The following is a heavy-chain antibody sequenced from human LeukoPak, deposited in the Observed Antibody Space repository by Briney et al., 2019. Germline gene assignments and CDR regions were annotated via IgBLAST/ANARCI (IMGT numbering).Heavy chain of an antibody. D-gene: IGHD3-22*01. CDR1: GGSVSSAGYY. J-gene: IGHJ4*02. CDR3: ARQGYYDSSGPDPSFDY. Sequence: SETLSLTCTVSGGSVSSAGYYWSWIRQHPGKGLEWIGYIYYSGSTYYNPSLKSRVTISVDTSKNQFSLKLSSVTAADTAVYYCARQGYYDSSGPDPSFDYWGQGTLVTVSS. V-gene: IGHV4-31*03. CDR2: IYYSGST.